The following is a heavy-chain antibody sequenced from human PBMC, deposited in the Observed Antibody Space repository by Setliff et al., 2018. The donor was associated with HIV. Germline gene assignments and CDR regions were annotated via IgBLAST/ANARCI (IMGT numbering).Heavy chain of an antibody. CDR2: INTVNGNT. J-gene: IGHJ3*02. CDR3: ARGYYNFWSGYYDSRFPNPIDAFDI. D-gene: IGHD3-3*01. V-gene: IGHV1-3*04. Sequence: ASVKVSCKASGYIFTMYTMYWVRQAPGQRLEWMGRINTVNGNTKYSQNFQGRVTITRDTSANTANMELRSLRSDDTAVYYCARGYYNFWSGYYDSRFPNPIDAFDIWGQGTMVTVSS. CDR1: GYIFTMYT.